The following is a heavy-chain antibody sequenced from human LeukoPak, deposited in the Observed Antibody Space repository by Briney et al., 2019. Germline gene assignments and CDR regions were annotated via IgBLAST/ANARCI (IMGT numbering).Heavy chain of an antibody. CDR1: GGSISSSSYY. CDR2: IYYSGSA. J-gene: IGHJ6*02. Sequence: SETLSLTCTVSGGSISSSSYYWGWIRQPPGKGLEWIGSIYYSGSAYYNPSLKSRVTISVDTSKNQFSLKLSSVTAADTAVYYCARHLYCSSTSCYHPDYYYYYGMDVWSQGTTVTVSS. D-gene: IGHD2-2*01. CDR3: ARHLYCSSTSCYHPDYYYYYGMDV. V-gene: IGHV4-39*01.